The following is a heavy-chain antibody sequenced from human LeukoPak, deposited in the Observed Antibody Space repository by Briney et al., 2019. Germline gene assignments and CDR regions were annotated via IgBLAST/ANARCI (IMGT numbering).Heavy chain of an antibody. V-gene: IGHV3-7*01. J-gene: IGHJ3*02. CDR1: GFTFSSYW. CDR2: IKQDGSEK. CDR3: ARGLHYYDSGDYYYPDAFDI. Sequence: PGGSLRLSCAASGFTFSSYWMSWVRQAPGKGLEWVANIKQDGSEKYYVDSVKGRFTISRDTAKNSLYLQMNSLRAEDTAVYYCARGLHYYDSGDYYYPDAFDIWGQGTMVTVSS. D-gene: IGHD3-22*01.